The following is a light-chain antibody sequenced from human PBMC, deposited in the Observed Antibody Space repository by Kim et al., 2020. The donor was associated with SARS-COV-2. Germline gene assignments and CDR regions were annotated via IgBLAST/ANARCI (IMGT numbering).Light chain of an antibody. V-gene: IGLV6-57*03. CDR3: QSYDSSNVV. CDR2: EDN. Sequence: GTTLTISCTRSSGSITSNYVQWYQQRPGSAPTTVIYEDNQRPSGVPDRFSGSIDSSSNSASLTISGLKTEDEADYYCQSYDSSNVVFGGGTQLTVL. J-gene: IGLJ2*01. CDR1: SGSITSNY.